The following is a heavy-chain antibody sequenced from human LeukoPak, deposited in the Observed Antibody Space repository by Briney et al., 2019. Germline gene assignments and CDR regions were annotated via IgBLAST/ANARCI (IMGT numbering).Heavy chain of an antibody. D-gene: IGHD4-17*01. J-gene: IGHJ4*02. V-gene: IGHV1-69*13. Sequence: ASVKVSCKASGGTFISYAISWVRQAPGQGLEWMGGIIPIFGTANYAQKFQGRVTITADESTSTAYMELSSLRSEDTAVYYCASTTVTPLPTYYFDYWGQGTLVTVSS. CDR3: ASTTVTPLPTYYFDY. CDR1: GGTFISYA. CDR2: IIPIFGTA.